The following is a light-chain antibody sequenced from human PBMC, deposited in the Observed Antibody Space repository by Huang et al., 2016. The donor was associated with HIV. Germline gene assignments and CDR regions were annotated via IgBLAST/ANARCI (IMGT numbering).Light chain of an antibody. CDR3: QQLNSYPYT. CDR1: HGISRY. CDR2: AAS. V-gene: IGKV1-9*01. J-gene: IGKJ2*01. Sequence: QFTPAPSPRSASVGDRVTITCRASHGISRYLAWYQQKPGKAPNLLIYAASTLQSGVPSRFSGGGSGTDFTLTISSLQPEDFAAYYCQQLNSYPYTFGQGTKLEIK.